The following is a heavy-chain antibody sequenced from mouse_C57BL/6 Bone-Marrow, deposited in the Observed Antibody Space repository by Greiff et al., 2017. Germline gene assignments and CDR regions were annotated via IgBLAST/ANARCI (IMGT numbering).Heavy chain of an antibody. CDR3: ARIGYYGG. CDR2: IYPSDSET. Sequence: VQLQQPGAELVRPGSSVKLSCKASGYTFTSYWMDWVKQRPGQGLEWIGNIYPSDSETHYNQKFKDKATLTVDKSSSTTNMQLSSLTSEDSAVYYCARIGYYGGWGTGTTVTVSS. J-gene: IGHJ1*03. V-gene: IGHV1-61*01. CDR1: GYTFTSYW.